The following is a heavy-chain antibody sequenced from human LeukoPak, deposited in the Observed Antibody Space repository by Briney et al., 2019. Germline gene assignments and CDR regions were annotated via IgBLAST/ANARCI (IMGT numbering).Heavy chain of an antibody. D-gene: IGHD3-22*01. J-gene: IGHJ4*02. CDR3: ARDLGWRSGYYSDY. V-gene: IGHV3-33*01. Sequence: GGSLRLSCAASGFTFRSFGMHWVRQAPGKGLEWVAVTSYDGSNEYYADSVKGRFTISRENSKNTLYLQMSSLRAEDTAVYYCARDLGWRSGYYSDYWGQGTLVTVSS. CDR2: TSYDGSNE. CDR1: GFTFRSFG.